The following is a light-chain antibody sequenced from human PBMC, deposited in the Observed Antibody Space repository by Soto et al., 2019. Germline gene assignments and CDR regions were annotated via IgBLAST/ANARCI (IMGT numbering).Light chain of an antibody. CDR3: QQRSNWPPLT. Sequence: EIVLTQSPATLSLSPGERATLSCRASQSVSSYLAWYQQKPGQAPRLLIYDASNRSTGIPARFSGSGSGTDFTITISSLEPEDFAVYYYQQRSNWPPLTFGGGTKVEIK. V-gene: IGKV3-11*01. CDR2: DAS. J-gene: IGKJ4*01. CDR1: QSVSSY.